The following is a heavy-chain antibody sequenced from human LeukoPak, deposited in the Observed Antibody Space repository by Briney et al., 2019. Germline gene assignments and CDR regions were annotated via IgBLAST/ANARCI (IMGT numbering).Heavy chain of an antibody. J-gene: IGHJ4*02. D-gene: IGHD3-10*01. V-gene: IGHV4-4*02. CDR1: GGSISSSNW. Sequence: PSETLSLTCAVSGGSISSSNWWRWVRQPPGKGLEWIGEIYHSGSTNYNPSLKSRVTISVDKSKNQFSLKLSSVTAADTAVYYCARARGYYGSGSRYYFDYWGQGTLVTVSS. CDR3: ARARGYYGSGSRYYFDY. CDR2: IYHSGST.